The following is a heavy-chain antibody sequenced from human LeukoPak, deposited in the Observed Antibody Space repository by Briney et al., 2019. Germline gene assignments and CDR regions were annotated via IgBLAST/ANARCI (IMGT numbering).Heavy chain of an antibody. CDR1: GFSLRTFT. CDR2: IGSTTTDM. J-gene: IGHJ4*02. V-gene: IGHV3-21*01. Sequence: PGGSLRLSCAASGFSLRTFTLHWVRQAPGKGLEWVSSIGSTTTDMSYTGSVKGRFSTSRDNAKNSLSLQMNSLRVEDTAVYYCTRDRLFDCWGQGTLVTVSS. D-gene: IGHD6-6*01. CDR3: TRDRLFDC.